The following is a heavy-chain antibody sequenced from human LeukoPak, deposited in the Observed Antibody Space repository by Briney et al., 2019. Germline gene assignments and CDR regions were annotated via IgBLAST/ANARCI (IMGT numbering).Heavy chain of an antibody. J-gene: IGHJ2*01. D-gene: IGHD3-10*01. Sequence: PSETLSLTCAVYGGSFSGYYWSWIRQPPGKGLEWIGEINHSGSTNYNPSLKSRVTISVDTSKNQFSLKLSSVTAADTAVYYCARLPRRMVRGVIKYWYFDLWGQGTLVTVSS. CDR3: ARLPRRMVRGVIKYWYFDL. CDR2: INHSGST. CDR1: GGSFSGYY. V-gene: IGHV4-34*01.